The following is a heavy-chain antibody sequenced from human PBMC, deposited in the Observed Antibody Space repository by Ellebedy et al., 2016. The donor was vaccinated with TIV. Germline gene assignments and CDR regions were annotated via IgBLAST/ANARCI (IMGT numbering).Heavy chain of an antibody. Sequence: MPGGSLRLSCAVYGGSFSGYYWSWIRQPPGKGLEWIGEINHSGSTNYNPSLKSRVTISVDTSKNQFSLKLSSVTAADTAVYYCAREDYDFWSGYHPWGQGTLVTVSS. CDR1: GGSFSGYY. J-gene: IGHJ5*02. CDR2: INHSGST. CDR3: AREDYDFWSGYHP. D-gene: IGHD3-3*01. V-gene: IGHV4-34*01.